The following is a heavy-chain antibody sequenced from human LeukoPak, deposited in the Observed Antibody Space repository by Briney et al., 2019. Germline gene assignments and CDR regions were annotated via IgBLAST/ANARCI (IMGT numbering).Heavy chain of an antibody. CDR3: ARDFRGSRFSGSYSDY. Sequence: GGSLRLSCAASVFFLSSYCMLWVRQAQCKGLEWVALIWYDGSNTYYADSVKGRFTISRDNSKKTLYLQMNSLRADYTAVYYCARDFRGSRFSGSYSDYWGQGTLVTVSS. J-gene: IGHJ4*02. CDR2: IWYDGSNT. V-gene: IGHV3-33*01. D-gene: IGHD1-26*01. CDR1: VFFLSSYC.